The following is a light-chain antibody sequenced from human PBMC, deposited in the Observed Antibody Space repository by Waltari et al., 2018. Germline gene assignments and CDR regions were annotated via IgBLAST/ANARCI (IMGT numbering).Light chain of an antibody. CDR3: QQYNNWPRT. J-gene: IGKJ1*01. Sequence: EIVMTQSPATLSVSPGERATLSCRARQSVSSNLAWYQPKPGQAPRLLIYGASTRATGIPARFSGSGSGTEFTLTISSLQSEDFAVYYCQQYNNWPRTFGQGTKVEIK. CDR2: GAS. CDR1: QSVSSN. V-gene: IGKV3-15*01.